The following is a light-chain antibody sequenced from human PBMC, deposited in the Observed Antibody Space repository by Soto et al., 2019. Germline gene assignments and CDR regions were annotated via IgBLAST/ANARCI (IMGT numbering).Light chain of an antibody. CDR1: SSDVGAYNY. V-gene: IGLV2-11*01. J-gene: IGLJ1*01. CDR2: DVS. CDR3: KSYAGSNTYV. Sequence: QSALTQPRSVSGSPGQSVTISCTGTSSDVGAYNYVSWFQQHPGKAPQLMMSDVSKRPSGVPDRFSGSKSGTTASLTISGLQAEDEADYFCKSYAGSNTYVFGSGTQLTVL.